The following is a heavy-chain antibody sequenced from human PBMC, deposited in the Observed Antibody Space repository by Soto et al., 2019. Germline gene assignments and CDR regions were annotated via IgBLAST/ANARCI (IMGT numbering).Heavy chain of an antibody. D-gene: IGHD6-13*01. Sequence: QVQLVESGGGVVQPGRSLRLSCAASGFTFSSYGMHWVRQAPGKGLEWVAVIWYDGSNKYYADSVKGRFTISRDNSKNTLYLQMNSLRAEDTAVYHCARDQLYSSSWSDYWGQGTLVTVSS. CDR2: IWYDGSNK. CDR3: ARDQLYSSSWSDY. V-gene: IGHV3-33*01. J-gene: IGHJ4*02. CDR1: GFTFSSYG.